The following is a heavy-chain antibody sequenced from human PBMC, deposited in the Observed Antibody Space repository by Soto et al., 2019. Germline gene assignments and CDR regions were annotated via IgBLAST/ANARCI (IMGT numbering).Heavy chain of an antibody. V-gene: IGHV3-23*01. D-gene: IGHD3-16*01. CDR1: GFSFSTFE. CDR3: VTGGWLDF. J-gene: IGHJ5*01. CDR2: ISDDSSRT. Sequence: EVQLLESGGGLVQPGGSLRLSCAASGFSFSTFEMSWVRQAPGRGLEWVSFISDDSSRTYYADAVKGRFTISRDNCEYRLYLQLNGVTAEEAAVYAFVTGGWLDFWGQGTLVTVSS.